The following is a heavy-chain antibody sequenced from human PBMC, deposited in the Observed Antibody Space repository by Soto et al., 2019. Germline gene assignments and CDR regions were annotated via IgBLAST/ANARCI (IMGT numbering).Heavy chain of an antibody. J-gene: IGHJ4*02. Sequence: SETLSLTCTVSGGSISSGTYYWTWIRQHPGKGLEWIGYIHYSGTTLSNPSLRSRVTISVDRSKDQFSLNLSSVTAADTAVYYCARDSPAAGTSYFDSWLQGALVTVSP. D-gene: IGHD6-13*01. CDR2: IHYSGTT. CDR1: GGSISSGTYY. V-gene: IGHV4-31*03. CDR3: ARDSPAAGTSYFDS.